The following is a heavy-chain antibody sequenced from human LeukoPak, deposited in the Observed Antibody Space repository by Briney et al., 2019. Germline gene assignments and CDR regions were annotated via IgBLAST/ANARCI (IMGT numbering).Heavy chain of an antibody. CDR2: IKQDGSEK. CDR3: ARSNREFASGTGDF. D-gene: IGHD3-10*01. J-gene: IGHJ4*02. CDR1: GFTFSRHW. V-gene: IGHV3-7*05. Sequence: GGSLRLSCAASGFTFSRHWMSWVRQGLGKGLEWVANIKQDGSEKYYVDSVKGRFTISRDNAKNSLYLQMNSLRAEDTAVYYCARSNREFASGTGDFWGQGTLVTVSS.